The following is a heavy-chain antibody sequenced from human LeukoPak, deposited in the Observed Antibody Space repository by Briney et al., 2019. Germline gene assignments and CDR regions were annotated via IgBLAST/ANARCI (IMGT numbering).Heavy chain of an antibody. D-gene: IGHD3-10*01. Sequence: GGALEISWQSSGSRFTSYWIGWARQLPGKGLEGMGIIYPGDSDPRYRPSFQGQVTISADKSISTAYLQWSSLKASDTAMYYCARPVRGAKYYYYMDVWGKGTTVTVSS. CDR3: ARPVRGAKYYYYMDV. J-gene: IGHJ6*03. CDR1: GSRFTSYW. CDR2: IYPGDSDP. V-gene: IGHV5-51*01.